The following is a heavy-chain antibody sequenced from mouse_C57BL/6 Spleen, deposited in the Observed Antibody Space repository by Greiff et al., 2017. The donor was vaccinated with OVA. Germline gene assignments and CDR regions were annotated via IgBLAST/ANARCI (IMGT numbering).Heavy chain of an antibody. CDR1: GFNIKDYY. J-gene: IGHJ2*01. Sequence: EVQLQQSGAELVKPGASVKLSCTASGFNIKDYYMHWVKQRTEQGLEWIGRIDPEDGETKYAQKFKGKATITADTASNTADLQISSLTSEDTAVYYCASHTVGDYWGQGTTLTVSS. CDR2: IDPEDGET. D-gene: IGHD1-1*01. CDR3: ASHTVGDY. V-gene: IGHV14-2*01.